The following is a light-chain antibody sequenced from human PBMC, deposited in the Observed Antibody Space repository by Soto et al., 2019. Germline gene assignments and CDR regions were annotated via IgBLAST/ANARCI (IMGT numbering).Light chain of an antibody. CDR3: QQSFKTPWT. CDR2: AGS. CDR1: QTISRY. J-gene: IGKJ1*01. Sequence: DIQMTQSPSSLSASVGDRVTITCRASQTISRYLNWYRQKAGKAPELLIYAGSILQSGVPSRFSGSISGAEFTLIISHLQPEDFATYHCQQSFKTPWTFGQGTKVEIK. V-gene: IGKV1-39*01.